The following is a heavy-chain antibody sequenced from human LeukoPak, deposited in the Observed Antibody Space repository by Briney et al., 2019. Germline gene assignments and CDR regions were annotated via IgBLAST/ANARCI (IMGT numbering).Heavy chain of an antibody. CDR2: IYYSGST. Sequence: SETLSLTCTVSGGSISGYYWTWIRQPPGKGLEWIGYIYYSGSTNYNPSLKSRVTISVDTSKNQFSLKLGSVTAADTAVYYCAREDYNWFDPWGQGTLVTVSS. CDR3: AREDYNWFDP. CDR1: GGSISGYY. V-gene: IGHV4-59*01. J-gene: IGHJ5*02. D-gene: IGHD4/OR15-4a*01.